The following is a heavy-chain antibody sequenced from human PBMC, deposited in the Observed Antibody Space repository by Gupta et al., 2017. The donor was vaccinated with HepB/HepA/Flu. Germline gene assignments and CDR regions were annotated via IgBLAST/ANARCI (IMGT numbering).Heavy chain of an antibody. J-gene: IGHJ4*02. Sequence: EVQLLESGGGLVQPGGSLRLPCAASGFPFSYFIMNWVRQTPGTGLEWVSAISADGYRTYYADSVKGRFTISRDKSKNTMDLQMNRLRGEDTAVYYCARKACSGGACYLDWGQGTLVTVSS. D-gene: IGHD2-15*01. CDR3: ARKACSGGACYLD. CDR2: ISADGYRT. V-gene: IGHV3-23*01. CDR1: GFPFSYFI.